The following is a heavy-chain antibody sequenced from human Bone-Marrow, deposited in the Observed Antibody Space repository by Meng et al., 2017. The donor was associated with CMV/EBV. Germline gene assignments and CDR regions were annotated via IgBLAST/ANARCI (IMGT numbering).Heavy chain of an antibody. D-gene: IGHD3-3*01. Sequence: GESLKISCAASGFTFSSYAMHWVRQAPGKGLEWVAVISYDGSNKYYADSVKGRFTISRDNSKNTLYLQMNSLRAEDTAVYYCAKGTEQRDYDFWSGFSKYYYYGMDVWGQGTTVTVSS. CDR2: ISYDGSNK. CDR1: GFTFSSYA. CDR3: AKGTEQRDYDFWSGFSKYYYYGMDV. V-gene: IGHV3-30-3*01. J-gene: IGHJ6*02.